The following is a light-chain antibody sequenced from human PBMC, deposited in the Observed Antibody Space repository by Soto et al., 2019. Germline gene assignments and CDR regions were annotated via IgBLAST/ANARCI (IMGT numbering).Light chain of an antibody. V-gene: IGLV2-8*01. CDR1: SSDVGGYNS. CDR2: EVS. J-gene: IGLJ2*01. CDR3: SSYAGNNNLL. Sequence: QSVLTQPPSASGSPGQSVTISCTGTSSDVGGYNSVSWYQQHPGKAPKVMIYEVSKRPSGVPDRFSGSKSGNPASLTASGLQAEDEADYYCSSYAGNNNLLFGGGTKLTVL.